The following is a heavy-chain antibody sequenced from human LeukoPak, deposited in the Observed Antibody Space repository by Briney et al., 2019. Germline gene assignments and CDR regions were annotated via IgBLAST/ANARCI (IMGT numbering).Heavy chain of an antibody. J-gene: IGHJ4*02. CDR1: GFTFSSYG. CDR3: ARNGYSYAQGYYFDY. Sequence: GGSLRLSCAASGFTFSSYGMHWVRQAPGKGLEWVAVISYDGSNKYYADSVKGRFTISRDNSKNTLYLQMNSLRAEDTAVYYCARNGYSYAQGYYFDYWGQGTLVTVSS. CDR2: ISYDGSNK. V-gene: IGHV3-30*03. D-gene: IGHD5-18*01.